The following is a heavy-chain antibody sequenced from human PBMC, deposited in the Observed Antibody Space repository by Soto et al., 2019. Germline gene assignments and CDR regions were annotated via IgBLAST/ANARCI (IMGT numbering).Heavy chain of an antibody. D-gene: IGHD2-2*01. J-gene: IGHJ4*02. V-gene: IGHV3-30-3*01. Sequence: QVQLVESGGGVVQPGRSLRLSCAASGFTFSSYAMHWVRQAPGKGLEWVAVISYDGSNKYYADSVKGRFTISRDNSKNTLYLQMNSLRAEDTAVYYCARDPYCSSTSCSPDYWGQGTLVTVSS. CDR1: GFTFSSYA. CDR2: ISYDGSNK. CDR3: ARDPYCSSTSCSPDY.